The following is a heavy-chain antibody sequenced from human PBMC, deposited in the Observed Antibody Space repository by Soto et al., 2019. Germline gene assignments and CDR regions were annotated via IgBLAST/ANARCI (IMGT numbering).Heavy chain of an antibody. CDR2: IYYSGST. CDR1: GGSISSYY. V-gene: IGHV4-59*01. CDR3: ARGYYYDSSGTYYYYYGMDV. J-gene: IGHJ6*02. D-gene: IGHD3-22*01. Sequence: SETLSLTCTVSGGSISSYYWSWIRQPPGKGLEWIGYIYYSGSTNYNPSLKSRVTISVDTSKNQFSLKLSSVTAADTAVYYCARGYYYDSSGTYYYYYGMDVWGQGTTVTVSS.